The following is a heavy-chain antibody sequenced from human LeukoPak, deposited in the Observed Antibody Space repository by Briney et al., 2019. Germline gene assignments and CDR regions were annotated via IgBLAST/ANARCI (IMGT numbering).Heavy chain of an antibody. CDR2: IDHSGST. J-gene: IGHJ6*03. CDR3: ARVVGATHYYYYYYMDV. Sequence: PSETLSLTSAVYGGSFSGYYWSWIRQPPGKGLEWIGEIDHSGSTNYNPSLKSRVTISVDTSKNQFSLKLSSVTAADTAVYYCARVVGATHYYYYYYMDVWGKGTTVTVSS. V-gene: IGHV4-34*01. D-gene: IGHD1-26*01. CDR1: GGSFSGYY.